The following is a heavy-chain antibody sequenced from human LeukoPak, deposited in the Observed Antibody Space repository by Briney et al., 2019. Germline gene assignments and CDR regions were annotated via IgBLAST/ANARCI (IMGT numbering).Heavy chain of an antibody. J-gene: IGHJ4*02. CDR3: AKDLNGLLWFGELLTSPFDY. Sequence: GGSLRLSCAASGFTFSTYGMHWVRQAPGKGLEWVAVISYDGSNKYYADSVKGRFTISRDNSKNTLYLQMNSLRAEDTAVCYCAKDLNGLLWFGELLTSPFDYWGQGTLVTVSS. CDR2: ISYDGSNK. V-gene: IGHV3-30*18. D-gene: IGHD3-10*01. CDR1: GFTFSTYG.